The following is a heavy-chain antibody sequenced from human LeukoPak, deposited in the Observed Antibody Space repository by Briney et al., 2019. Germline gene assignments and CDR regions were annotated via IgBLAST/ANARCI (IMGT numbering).Heavy chain of an antibody. CDR3: ARHGGITIFGEAQPGGAFDI. CDR1: GGTFSSYA. J-gene: IGHJ3*02. D-gene: IGHD3-3*01. CDR2: IIPIFGTA. Sequence: GSSVKVSCKASGGTFSSYAISWVRQAPGQGLEWMGGIIPIFGTANYAQKFQGRVTITTDESTTTAYMALSSLRSEDTAVYYCARHGGITIFGEAQPGGAFDIWGQGTMVTVSS. V-gene: IGHV1-69*05.